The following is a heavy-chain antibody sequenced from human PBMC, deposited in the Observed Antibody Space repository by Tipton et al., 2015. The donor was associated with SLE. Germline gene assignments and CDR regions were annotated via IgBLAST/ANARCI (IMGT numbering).Heavy chain of an antibody. CDR1: GFTFSNYA. J-gene: IGHJ4*02. V-gene: IGHV3-23*01. D-gene: IGHD5-18*01. CDR3: AKRDGFNYGRGFDF. Sequence: SLRLSCSASGFTFSNYAMSWVRQAPGKGLEWVSAISGTSVDIYYVDSVKGRFTISRDNSKNTVFLQMNSLRVEDTAVYYCAKRDGFNYGRGFDFWGQGTLITVSS. CDR2: ISGTSVDI.